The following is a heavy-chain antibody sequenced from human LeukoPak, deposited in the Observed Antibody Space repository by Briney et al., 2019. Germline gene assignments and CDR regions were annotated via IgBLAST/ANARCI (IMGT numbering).Heavy chain of an antibody. Sequence: ASVKVSCKASGYTFTGYYMHWVRQAPGQGLEWMGWINPNSGGTNYAQKFQGRVTMTRDTSISTAYMELSRLRSDDTAVYYCARDRYRYSSGWYIYWGQGTLVTVSS. CDR3: ARDRYRYSSGWYIY. CDR2: INPNSGGT. D-gene: IGHD6-19*01. J-gene: IGHJ4*02. CDR1: GYTFTGYY. V-gene: IGHV1-2*02.